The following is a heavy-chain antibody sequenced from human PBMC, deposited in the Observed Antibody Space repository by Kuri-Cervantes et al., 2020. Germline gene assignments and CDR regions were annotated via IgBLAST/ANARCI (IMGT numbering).Heavy chain of an antibody. V-gene: IGHV3-49*04. D-gene: IGHD5-12*01. Sequence: LSLTCAASGFTFSSYAMSWVRQAPGKGREWVGFIRSKAYGGTTEYAASVKGRFTIPRDDSKSIAYLQMNSLKTEDTAVYYCTRRGVYSGYDSNDYWGQGTLVTVSS. CDR2: IRSKAYGGTT. CDR1: GFTFSSYA. CDR3: TRRGVYSGYDSNDY. J-gene: IGHJ4*02.